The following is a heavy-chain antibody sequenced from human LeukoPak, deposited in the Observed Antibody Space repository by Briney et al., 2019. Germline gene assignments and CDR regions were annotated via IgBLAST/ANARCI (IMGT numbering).Heavy chain of an antibody. Sequence: SETLSLTCTVSGGSISSSSYYWGWISQPPGKGLEWIGSIYYSGSTYYNPSLKSRVTISVDTSKNQFSLKLSSVTAADTAVYYCASIYGSGTSLGQGTLVTVSS. CDR3: ASIYGSGTS. V-gene: IGHV4-39*01. J-gene: IGHJ5*02. CDR2: IYYSGST. CDR1: GGSISSSSYY. D-gene: IGHD3-10*01.